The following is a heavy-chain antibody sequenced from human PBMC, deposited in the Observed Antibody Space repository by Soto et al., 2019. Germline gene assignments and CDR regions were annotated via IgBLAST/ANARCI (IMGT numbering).Heavy chain of an antibody. D-gene: IGHD3-3*01. CDR3: APRVLRTVFGLVTTTAIYFDF. J-gene: IGHJ4*02. CDR2: IDWDDDK. CDR1: GFSLTTSGVG. Sequence: QITLNESGPTQVKPRQTLTLTCTFSGFSLTTSGVGVGWIRQSPGKAPEWLALIDWDDDKRYRPSLKSRLTITKDTSKTQVFLTMADLDPADTATYYCAPRVLRTVFGLVTTTAIYFDFWGQGTPVAVSS. V-gene: IGHV2-5*02.